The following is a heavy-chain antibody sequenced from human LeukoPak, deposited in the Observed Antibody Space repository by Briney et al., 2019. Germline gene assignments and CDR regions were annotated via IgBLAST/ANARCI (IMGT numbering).Heavy chain of an antibody. Sequence: SVKVSCKASGGTFSSYAISWVRQAPGQGLEWMGGIIPIFGTANYAQKFQGRVTITADESTSTAYMELSSLRSEDTAVYYCASSPREGYYYGMDVWGQGTTVTVSS. J-gene: IGHJ6*02. V-gene: IGHV1-69*13. CDR3: ASSPREGYYYGMDV. CDR1: GGTFSSYA. CDR2: IIPIFGTA.